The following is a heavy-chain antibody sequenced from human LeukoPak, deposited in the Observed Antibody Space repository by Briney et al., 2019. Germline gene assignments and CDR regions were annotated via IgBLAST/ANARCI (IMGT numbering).Heavy chain of an antibody. J-gene: IGHJ4*02. CDR3: ASTHLGYCSSVSCQNDY. D-gene: IGHD2-15*01. V-gene: IGHV3-53*01. CDR1: GFIVSSNY. Sequence: GGSLRLSCAVSGFIVSSNYMSWVRQAPGKGLEWVSVIYSGGSTYYADSVKGRFTISRDNSKNTLYLQMNSLRAEDMAVYYCASTHLGYCSSVSCQNDYWGQGTLVTVSS. CDR2: IYSGGST.